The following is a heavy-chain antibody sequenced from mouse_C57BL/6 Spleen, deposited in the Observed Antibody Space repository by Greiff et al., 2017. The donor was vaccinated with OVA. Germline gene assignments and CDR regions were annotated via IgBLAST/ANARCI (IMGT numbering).Heavy chain of an antibody. J-gene: IGHJ1*03. V-gene: IGHV1-18*01. CDR3: GRGGIYDGYYWYFDV. CDR2: INPNNGGT. Sequence: EVQRVESGPELVKPGASVKIPCKASGYTFTDYNMDWVKQSHGTSLEWIGDINPNNGGTIYNQKFKGKATLTVAKSSSTAYMELRSLTSEDTAVYYCGRGGIYDGYYWYFDVWGTGTTVTVSS. D-gene: IGHD2-3*01. CDR1: GYTFTDYN.